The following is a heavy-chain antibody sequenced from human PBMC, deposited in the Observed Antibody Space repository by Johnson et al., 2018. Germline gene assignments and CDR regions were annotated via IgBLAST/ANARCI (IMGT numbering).Heavy chain of an antibody. V-gene: IGHV3-30*18. Sequence: QVQLVETGGGLIQPGGSLRLSCAASGFTVSSYGMHWVRPAPGKGLGWVAVISYDGRNKYYADSVRGRFTISRDNSKNTGYLQMNSLRAEDTAVYFCAKKDYGPTEYFQHWGQGTLVTVSS. CDR1: GFTVSSYG. CDR2: ISYDGRNK. J-gene: IGHJ1*01. CDR3: AKKDYGPTEYFQH. D-gene: IGHD4-17*01.